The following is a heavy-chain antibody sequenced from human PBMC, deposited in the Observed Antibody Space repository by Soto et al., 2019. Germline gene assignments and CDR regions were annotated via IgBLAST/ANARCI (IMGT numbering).Heavy chain of an antibody. J-gene: IGHJ6*02. V-gene: IGHV3-49*03. Sequence: GGSLRLSCTASGFTFGDYAMSWFRQAPGKGLEWVGFIRSKAYGGTTEYAASVKGRFTISRDNSKSIAYLQMNSLKTEDTAVYYCTRGGVPAAHYYYYGMDVWGQGTTVTVSS. CDR2: IRSKAYGGTT. CDR3: TRGGVPAAHYYYYGMDV. CDR1: GFTFGDYA. D-gene: IGHD2-2*01.